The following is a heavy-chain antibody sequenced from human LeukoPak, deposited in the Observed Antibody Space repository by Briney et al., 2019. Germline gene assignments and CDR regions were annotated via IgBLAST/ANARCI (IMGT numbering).Heavy chain of an antibody. V-gene: IGHV4-59*01. D-gene: IGHD3-10*01. CDR2: VHCSGST. CDR1: GGSFCGDY. J-gene: IGHJ4*02. Sequence: PSETLSLTCSVSGGSFCGDYWGWIRQPPGKGLEWIAYVHCSGSTSYNPSLKSRVTISIDASKNQFSLRLNSVTAADTAVYCCAGYGSGSYYKVFDYWGQGTLVTVSS. CDR3: AGYGSGSYYKVFDY.